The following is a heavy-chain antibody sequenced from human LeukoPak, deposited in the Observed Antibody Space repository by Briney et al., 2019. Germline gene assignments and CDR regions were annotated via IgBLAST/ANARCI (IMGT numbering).Heavy chain of an antibody. V-gene: IGHV3-30*02. CDR3: AKDPGRKYQLLLGF. CDR1: GFTFSSYG. Sequence: GGSLRLSCAASGFTFSSYGMHWVRQAPGKGLEWVAFIRYDGSNKYYADSVKGRFTISRDNSKNTLYLQMNSLRAEDTAVYYCAKDPGRKYQLLLGFWGQGTLVTVSS. J-gene: IGHJ4*02. D-gene: IGHD2-2*01. CDR2: IRYDGSNK.